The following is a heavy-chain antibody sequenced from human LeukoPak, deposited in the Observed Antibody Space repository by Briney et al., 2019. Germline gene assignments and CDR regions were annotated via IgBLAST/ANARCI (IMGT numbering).Heavy chain of an antibody. V-gene: IGHV4-59*12. CDR2: IYYSGST. CDR3: ARLGYDFWSGYLSLMDV. J-gene: IGHJ6*03. CDR1: GGSISSYY. D-gene: IGHD3-3*01. Sequence: SETLSLTCTVSGGSISSYYWSWIRQPPGKGLEWIGYIYYSGSTNYNPSLKSRVTISVDTSKNQFSLKLSSVTAADTAVYYCARLGYDFWSGYLSLMDVWGKGTTVTVSS.